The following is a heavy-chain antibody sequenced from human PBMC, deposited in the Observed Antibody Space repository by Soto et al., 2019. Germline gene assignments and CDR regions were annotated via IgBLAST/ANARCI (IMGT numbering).Heavy chain of an antibody. CDR3: ARGKNPPHYDFWSGYTNWFDP. V-gene: IGHV1-8*01. CDR2: MSPNSGNT. D-gene: IGHD3-3*01. Sequence: VKVSCKASGYTFTSYDINWVRQATGQGLEWMGWMSPNSGNTGYAQKFQGRVTMTRNTSISTAYMELSSLRSEDTAVYYCARGKNPPHYDFWSGYTNWFDPWGQGTLVTVSS. J-gene: IGHJ5*02. CDR1: GYTFTSYD.